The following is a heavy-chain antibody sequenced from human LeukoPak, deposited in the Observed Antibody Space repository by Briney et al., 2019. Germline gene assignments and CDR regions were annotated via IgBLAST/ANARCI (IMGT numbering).Heavy chain of an antibody. CDR3: ARAAYSSTWYSRYFDL. CDR2: ISGSGGST. CDR1: GFTFSSYG. D-gene: IGHD6-13*01. Sequence: GGSLRLSCAASGFTFSSYGMSWVRQAPGKGLEWVSAISGSGGSTYYADSVKGRFTISRDNSKNSLYLQMNSLRAGGTAVYYCARAAYSSTWYSRYFDLWGRGTLVTVSS. V-gene: IGHV3-23*01. J-gene: IGHJ2*01.